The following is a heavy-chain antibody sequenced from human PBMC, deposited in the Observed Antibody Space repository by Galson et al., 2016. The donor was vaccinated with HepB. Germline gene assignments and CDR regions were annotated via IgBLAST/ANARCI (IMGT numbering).Heavy chain of an antibody. Sequence: SLRLSCAASGFTLGDYSMNWVRQAPGKGLEWISFISSSSSTKFYADSVKGRFTISRDNAKSSLVLQMNSLRSEDTAVYYCARGGQSSRGWSTFDNWGQGILVTVSS. V-gene: IGHV3-48*01. D-gene: IGHD6-19*01. J-gene: IGHJ4*02. CDR2: ISSSSSTK. CDR3: ARGGQSSRGWSTFDN. CDR1: GFTLGDYS.